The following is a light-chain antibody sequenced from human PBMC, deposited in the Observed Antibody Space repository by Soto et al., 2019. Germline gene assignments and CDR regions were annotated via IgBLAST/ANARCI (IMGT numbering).Light chain of an antibody. J-gene: IGLJ1*01. CDR3: SSYAGITPYV. Sequence: QSVLTQPASMSGSPGQSITISCTGTSSDIGRYNFVSWYQHHPGKAPKLIIYEATKRPSGVSYRFSGSKSGNTASLTVSGLQAEDEADYYCSSYAGITPYVFGTGTKVTVL. CDR1: SSDIGRYNF. CDR2: EAT. V-gene: IGLV2-14*01.